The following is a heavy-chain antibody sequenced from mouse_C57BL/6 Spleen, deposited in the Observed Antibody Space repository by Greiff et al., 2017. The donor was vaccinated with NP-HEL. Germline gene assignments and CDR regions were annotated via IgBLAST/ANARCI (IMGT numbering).Heavy chain of an antibody. Sequence: EVKLEESGEGLVKPGGSLKLSCAASGFTFSSYAMSWVRQTPEKRLEWVAYISSGGDYIYYADTVKGRFTISRDNARNTLYLQMSSLKSEDTAMYYCTREVNRAYSNYVRYYAMDYWGQGTSVTVSS. CDR1: GFTFSSYA. J-gene: IGHJ4*01. CDR2: ISSGGDYI. V-gene: IGHV5-9-1*02. CDR3: TREVNRAYSNYVRYYAMDY. D-gene: IGHD2-5*01.